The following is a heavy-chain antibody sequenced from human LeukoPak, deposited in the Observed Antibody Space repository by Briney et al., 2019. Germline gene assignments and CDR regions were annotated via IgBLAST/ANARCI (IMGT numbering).Heavy chain of an antibody. CDR2: IHPGDSDT. D-gene: IGHD5-24*01. J-gene: IGHJ4*02. V-gene: IGHV5-51*01. CDR1: GYSFTSYW. Sequence: GESLKISCKGSGYSFTSYWIGWVRQMPGKGLEYMGIIHPGDSDTRYSPSFQGQVTISVDRSSSTAYIQWSRLKASDTAMYYCATHPGGLQSGFDNWGQGTLVIVSS. CDR3: ATHPGGLQSGFDN.